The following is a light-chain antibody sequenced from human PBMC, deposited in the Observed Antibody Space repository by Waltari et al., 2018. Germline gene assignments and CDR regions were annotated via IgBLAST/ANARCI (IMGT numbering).Light chain of an antibody. CDR3: AVWDDRLNGMI. CDR1: RSNIGSKT. CDR2: GQN. V-gene: IGLV1-44*01. Sequence: QSVLTQPPSASGTLGQTVTIPCSGSRSNIGSKTVPWYHQLPGVAPRLLIYGQNQRPSGVPDRFSGSKSGTSASLAISGLQSEDEAEYYCAVWDDRLNGMIFGGGTKLAVL. J-gene: IGLJ2*01.